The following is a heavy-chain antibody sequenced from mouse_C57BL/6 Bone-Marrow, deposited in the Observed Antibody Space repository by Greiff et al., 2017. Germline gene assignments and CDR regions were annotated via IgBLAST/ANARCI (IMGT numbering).Heavy chain of an antibody. CDR3: ARSDGYYLAWFAY. CDR2: INPCSGYT. CDR1: GYTFTSYT. Sequence: QVQLKQSGAELVRPGASVKMSCKASGYTFTSYTMHWVKQRPGQGLEWIGYINPCSGYTKYNQKFKDKATLTADKSSSTAYMQLSSLTSEDSAVYYCARSDGYYLAWFAYWGQGTLVTVSA. V-gene: IGHV1-4*01. D-gene: IGHD2-3*01. J-gene: IGHJ3*01.